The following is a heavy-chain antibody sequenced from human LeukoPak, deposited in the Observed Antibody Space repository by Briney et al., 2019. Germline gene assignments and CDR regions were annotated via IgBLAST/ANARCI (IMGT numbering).Heavy chain of an antibody. V-gene: IGHV3-30*18. J-gene: IGHJ4*02. CDR2: ISYDGSNK. CDR3: AKDGSGYSSSWYWNYFDY. D-gene: IGHD6-13*01. CDR1: GYTFSSYG. Sequence: GESLKISCKGSGYTFSSYGMHWVRQAPGKGLEWVAVISYDGSNKYYADSVKGRFTISRDNSKNTLYLQMNSLRAEDTAVYYCAKDGSGYSSSWYWNYFDYWGQGTLVTVSS.